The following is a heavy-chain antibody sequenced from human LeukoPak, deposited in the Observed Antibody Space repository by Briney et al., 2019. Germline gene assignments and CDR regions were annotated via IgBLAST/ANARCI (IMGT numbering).Heavy chain of an antibody. CDR2: ISGSGGST. Sequence: PGGSLRLSCAASGFTFSSYAMSWVRQAPGKGLEWVSAISGSGGSTYYADSVKGRFTISRDNSKNTLYLQMNSLRAEDTAVYYCAKDWEQWLVPQIFDYWGQGTLVTVSS. CDR1: GFTFSSYA. CDR3: AKDWEQWLVPQIFDY. J-gene: IGHJ4*02. V-gene: IGHV3-23*01. D-gene: IGHD6-19*01.